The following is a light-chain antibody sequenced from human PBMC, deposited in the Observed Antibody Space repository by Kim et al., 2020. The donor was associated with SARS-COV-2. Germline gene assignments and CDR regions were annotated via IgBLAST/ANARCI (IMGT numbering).Light chain of an antibody. V-gene: IGLV1-44*01. Sequence: QSVLTQPPSASGTPGQRVTVSCSGSSSNIGSNTVNWYQQVPGTAPRLLIYGDNQRPSGVPDRVSGSKSGTSASLAIGGLQSEDEAHYYCATWDDSLKGWVFGGGTQLTVL. CDR1: SSNIGSNT. J-gene: IGLJ3*02. CDR2: GDN. CDR3: ATWDDSLKGWV.